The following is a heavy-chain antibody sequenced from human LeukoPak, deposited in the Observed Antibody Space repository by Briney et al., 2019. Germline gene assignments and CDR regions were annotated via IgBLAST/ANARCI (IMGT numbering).Heavy chain of an antibody. CDR3: AKDLGRSGWSDFDY. CDR2: ISGNGGST. J-gene: IGHJ4*02. Sequence: GGSLRLSCAASGFTFNSYAMSWVRQAPGKGLEWASTISGNGGSTYYADSVKGRFTISRDNSKNTLYLQMNSLRAEDTAVYYCAKDLGRSGWSDFDYWGQGTLVTVSS. CDR1: GFTFNSYA. V-gene: IGHV3-23*01. D-gene: IGHD6-19*01.